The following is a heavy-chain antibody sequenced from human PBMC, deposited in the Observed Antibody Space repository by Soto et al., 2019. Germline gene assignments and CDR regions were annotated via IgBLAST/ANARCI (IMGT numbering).Heavy chain of an antibody. J-gene: IGHJ4*02. V-gene: IGHV4-59*08. CDR2: IYYSGST. CDR3: ARWDPVYYFDY. CDR1: GGSISSYY. Sequence: SETLSLTCTVSGGSISSYYWSWIRQPPGKGLEWIGYIYYSGSTNYNPSLKSRVTISVDTSKNQFSLKLSSVTAADTAVYYCARWDPVYYFDYWGQGTLVTVSS. D-gene: IGHD1-26*01.